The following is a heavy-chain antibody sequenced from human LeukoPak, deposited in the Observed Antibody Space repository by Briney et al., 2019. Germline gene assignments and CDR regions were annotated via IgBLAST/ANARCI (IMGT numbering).Heavy chain of an antibody. D-gene: IGHD1-26*01. CDR1: RFTFSSYD. Sequence: GRSLRLSCAASRFTFSSYDMHWVRQAPGKGLEWVTVISYDGSNKYYGDSVKGRFTISRDNSKNTLYLKMNSLRAEDTAVYYCAKEGSNGDFDYWGQGTLVTVSS. V-gene: IGHV3-30*18. CDR2: ISYDGSNK. CDR3: AKEGSNGDFDY. J-gene: IGHJ4*02.